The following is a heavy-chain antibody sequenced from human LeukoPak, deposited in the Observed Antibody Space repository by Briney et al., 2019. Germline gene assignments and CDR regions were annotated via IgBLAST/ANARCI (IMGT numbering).Heavy chain of an antibody. CDR1: GGTFSNYA. V-gene: IGHV1-69*06. Sequence: ASVKVSCKASGGTFSNYAINWVRQAPGQGLEWMGGITPIFGTANYVRKFQGGVTITADKSTSTAYMELSRLRSEDTAIYYCARASSDDTAMATPFAYWGEGTLVTVSS. J-gene: IGHJ4*02. D-gene: IGHD5-18*01. CDR2: ITPIFGTA. CDR3: ARASSDDTAMATPFAY.